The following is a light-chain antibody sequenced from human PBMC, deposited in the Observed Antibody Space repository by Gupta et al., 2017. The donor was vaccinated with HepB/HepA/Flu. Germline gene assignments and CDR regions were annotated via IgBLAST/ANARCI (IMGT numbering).Light chain of an antibody. J-gene: IGLJ2*01. CDR2: DDS. V-gene: IGLV3-21*04. CDR3: TVWDSCRAREF. Sequence: SYVLTQPPSVSVAPGKTASVTCGGNNVGSTSVHWYQQKPGRAPVLLIYDDSDRPSGIPERFSGSSSGTSATLAISRVQPGDEDVYYCTVWDSCRAREFFGGGTNLHVL. CDR1: NVGSTS.